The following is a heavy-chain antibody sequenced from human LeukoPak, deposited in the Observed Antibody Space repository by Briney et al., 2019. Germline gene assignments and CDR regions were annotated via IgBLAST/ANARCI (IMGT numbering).Heavy chain of an antibody. D-gene: IGHD3-16*02. V-gene: IGHV4-59*12. CDR1: GGSISSYY. CDR3: ARFYVWGSYRLFDAFDI. J-gene: IGHJ3*02. Sequence: PSETLSLTCTVSGGSISSYYWSWIRQPPGKGLQWIGYIYYSGSTNYNPSLKSRVTISVDTSKNQFSLKLSSVTAADTAVYYCARFYVWGSYRLFDAFDIWGQGTMVTVSS. CDR2: IYYSGST.